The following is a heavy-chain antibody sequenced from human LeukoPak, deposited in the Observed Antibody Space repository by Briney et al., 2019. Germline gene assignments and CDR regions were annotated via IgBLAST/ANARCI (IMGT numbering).Heavy chain of an antibody. CDR1: GASISSYY. D-gene: IGHD2-15*01. J-gene: IGHJ4*02. CDR2: VYYSGST. Sequence: SETLSLTCTVSGASISSYYWSWIRQPPGKGLEWIGYVYYSGSTNNNPSLKSRVTISVDTSKNQSSLKLNSVTAADTAVYYCARRFSGSSWWGNYYFDYWGQGTLVTVSS. CDR3: ARRFSGSSWWGNYYFDY. V-gene: IGHV4-59*01.